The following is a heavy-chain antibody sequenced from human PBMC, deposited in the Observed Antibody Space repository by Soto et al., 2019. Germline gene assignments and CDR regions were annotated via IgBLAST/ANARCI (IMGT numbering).Heavy chain of an antibody. J-gene: IGHJ5*02. V-gene: IGHV1-2*02. Sequence: QVQLVQSGAEVKKPGASVKVSCKASGYTFTGYYMHWVRQAPGQGLEWMGWINPNSGGTNYAQKFQGGVTMTRDTSISTAYMELSRLRSDDTAVYYCARVSRGPIFGRDNWFDPWGQGTLVTVSS. CDR3: ARVSRGPIFGRDNWFDP. CDR1: GYTFTGYY. D-gene: IGHD3-3*01. CDR2: INPNSGGT.